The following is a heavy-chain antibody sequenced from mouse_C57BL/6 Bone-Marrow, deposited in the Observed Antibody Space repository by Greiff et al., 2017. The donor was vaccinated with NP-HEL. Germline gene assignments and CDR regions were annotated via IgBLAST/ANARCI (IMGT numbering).Heavy chain of an antibody. CDR2: ISYSGST. V-gene: IGHV3-2*02. J-gene: IGHJ4*01. Sequence: DVQLQESGPGLVKPSQSLSLTCTVTGYSITSDYAWNWIRQFPGNKLEWMGYISYSGSTSYNPSLKSRISITRDTSKNQFFLQLNSVTTEDTATYYCARKGYYAMDYWGQGTSVTVSS. CDR1: GYSITSDYA. CDR3: ARKGYYAMDY.